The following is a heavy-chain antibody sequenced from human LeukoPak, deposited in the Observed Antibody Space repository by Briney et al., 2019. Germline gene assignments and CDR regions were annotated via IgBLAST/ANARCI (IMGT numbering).Heavy chain of an antibody. D-gene: IGHD3-22*01. J-gene: IGHJ4*02. V-gene: IGHV3-23*01. CDR3: AKGSYYDSSGSFYFDY. CDR2: ISGSGDNT. Sequence: PGGSLRLSCTASGFPFRNYWKHWVNQAPGKGLEWVSGISGSGDNTYYADSVKGRFTISRDNSKNTLYVQVNSLGTEDTAAYYCAKGSYYDSSGSFYFDYWGQGTLVTVSS. CDR1: GFPFRNYW.